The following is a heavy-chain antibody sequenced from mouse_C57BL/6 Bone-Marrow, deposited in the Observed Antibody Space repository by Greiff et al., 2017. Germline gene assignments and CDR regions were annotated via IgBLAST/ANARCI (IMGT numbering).Heavy chain of an antibody. CDR3: ERENWVAGFAD. J-gene: IGHJ3*01. CDR2: IYPGDGDT. V-gene: IGHV1-80*01. D-gene: IGHD4-1*01. Sequence: VQLQQSGAELVKPGASVKISCKASGYAFSSYWMNWVKQRPGKGLEWIGQIYPGDGDTNYNGKFKGKATLTADKSSSPAYMQLSSQTSEDSAVYFWERENWVAGFADWGQGTLVTVAA. CDR1: GYAFSSYW.